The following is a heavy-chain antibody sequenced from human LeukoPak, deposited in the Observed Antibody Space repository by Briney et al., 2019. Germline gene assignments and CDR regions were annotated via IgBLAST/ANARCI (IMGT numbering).Heavy chain of an antibody. D-gene: IGHD5-24*01. CDR1: GGSVNNYY. CDR3: ARGCGDGYNSVPCAFDY. Sequence: PSETLSLTCTVSGGSVNNYYWSWIRQPPGKGLEWIGYVYYSGTTNYKPSLKSRVTISVDTSKNQFSLKLTSVTAADTAVYYCARGCGDGYNSVPCAFDYWGQGTLVTVSS. J-gene: IGHJ4*02. CDR2: VYYSGTT. V-gene: IGHV4-59*02.